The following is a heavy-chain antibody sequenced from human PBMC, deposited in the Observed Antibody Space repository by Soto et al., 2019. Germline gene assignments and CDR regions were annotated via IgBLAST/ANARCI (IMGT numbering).Heavy chain of an antibody. V-gene: IGHV4-30-2*01. CDR1: GGSISSGGYS. D-gene: IGHD3-9*01. CDR3: ARGRYNQWILTGYHYYYYGMDV. Sequence: PSETLSLTCAVSGGSISSGGYSWSWIRQPPGKGLEWIGYIYHSGSTNYNPSLKSRVTISVDTSKNQFSLKLSSVTAADTAVYYCARGRYNQWILTGYHYYYYGMDVWGQGTTVTVSS. CDR2: IYHSGST. J-gene: IGHJ6*02.